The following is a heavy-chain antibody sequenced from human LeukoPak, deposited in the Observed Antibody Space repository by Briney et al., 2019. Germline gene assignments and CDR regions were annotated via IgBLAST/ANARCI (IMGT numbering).Heavy chain of an antibody. CDR2: ISGSGGST. D-gene: IGHD3-9*01. CDR1: GFTFSSYG. CDR3: AKGDGTYFDWLSISAFDI. J-gene: IGHJ3*02. V-gene: IGHV3-23*01. Sequence: GGSLRLSCAASGFTFSSYGMSWVRQAPGKGLEWVSAISGSGGSTYYADSVKGRFTISRDNSKNTLYLQMNSLRAEDTAVYYCAKGDGTYFDWLSISAFDIWGQGTMVTVSS.